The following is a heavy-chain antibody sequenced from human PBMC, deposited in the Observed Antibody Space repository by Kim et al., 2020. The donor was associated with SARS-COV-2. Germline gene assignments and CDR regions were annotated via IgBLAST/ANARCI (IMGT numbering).Heavy chain of an antibody. Sequence: GGSLRLSCAASGFTFSSYTMNWVRQAPGKGLEWVSYISSGSTTIYYADSVKGRFTISRDNAKNSLYLQMNSLRDEDTAIYYCARDRYYGSGVGWYFDLWGRGTLVTVSS. CDR1: GFTFSSYT. D-gene: IGHD3-10*01. CDR2: ISSGSTTI. V-gene: IGHV3-48*02. J-gene: IGHJ2*01. CDR3: ARDRYYGSGVGWYFDL.